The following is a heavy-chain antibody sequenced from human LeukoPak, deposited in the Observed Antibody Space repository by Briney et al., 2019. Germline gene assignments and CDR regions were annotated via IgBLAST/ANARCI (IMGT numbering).Heavy chain of an antibody. V-gene: IGHV3-74*01. CDR2: LNDDGSST. CDR1: GFTFSGHW. CDR3: AKDRRNDFDY. D-gene: IGHD1-14*01. Sequence: GGSLRLSCAASGFTFSGHWMHWVRQAPGKGLEWVSRLNDDGSSTRYADSVKGRFTISRDNAKNSLYLQMNSLRAEDTALYYCAKDRRNDFDYWGQGTLVTVSS. J-gene: IGHJ4*02.